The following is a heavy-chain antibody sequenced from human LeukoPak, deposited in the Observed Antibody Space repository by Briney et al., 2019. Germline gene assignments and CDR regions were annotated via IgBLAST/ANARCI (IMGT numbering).Heavy chain of an antibody. D-gene: IGHD3-22*01. CDR2: ISYDGSNK. V-gene: IGHV3-30*04. Sequence: GRSLRLSCAASGFTFSSYAMHWVRQAPGKGLEWVAVISYDGSNKYYADSVKGRFTISRDNSKNTLYLQMNSLRAEDTAVYYCAKDMSGDSSGYYRVGSYFDYWGQGTLVTVSS. CDR1: GFTFSSYA. J-gene: IGHJ4*02. CDR3: AKDMSGDSSGYYRVGSYFDY.